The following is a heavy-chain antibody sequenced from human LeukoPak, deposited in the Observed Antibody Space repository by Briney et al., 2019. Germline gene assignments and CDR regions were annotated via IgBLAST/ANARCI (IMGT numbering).Heavy chain of an antibody. CDR2: IRSKANSYAT. D-gene: IGHD3-10*01. CDR3: TRHDYYGSGSYYKDY. V-gene: IGHV3-73*01. CDR1: GFTVSTNC. Sequence: SGGSLRLSCAASGFTVSTNCMSWVRQAPGKGLEWVGRIRSKANSYATAYAASVKGRFTISRDDSKNTAYLQMNSLKTEDTAVYYCTRHDYYGSGSYYKDYWGQGTLVTVSS. J-gene: IGHJ4*02.